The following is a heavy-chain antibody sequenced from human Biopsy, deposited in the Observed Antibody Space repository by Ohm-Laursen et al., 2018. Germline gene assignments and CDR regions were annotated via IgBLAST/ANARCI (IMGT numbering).Heavy chain of an antibody. CDR3: ARDASQGFDS. J-gene: IGHJ5*01. CDR2: SNTDGSHT. CDR1: GSTFTNYW. V-gene: IGHV3-74*01. Sequence: SLRLSCSASGSTFTNYWMHWVRQAPGKGLGWVPRSNTDGSHTNYADSVKGRFTTSTDNAKNTLYLYMSSLTVEDTAVYFCARDASQGFDSWGQGTLVTVSS.